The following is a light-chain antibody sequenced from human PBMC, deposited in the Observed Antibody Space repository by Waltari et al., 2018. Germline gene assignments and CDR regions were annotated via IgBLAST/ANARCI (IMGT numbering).Light chain of an antibody. Sequence: SYVLTQTPSLSVAPGETGRISCGGSDIGGKSVHWYQQKAGQAPELVISYDNDRPSGIPERFSGSNSGNTAILTISRVEAGDEADYYCQVWDRGGFFGGGTKVTVL. J-gene: IGLJ2*01. CDR1: DIGGKS. V-gene: IGLV3-21*04. CDR2: YDN. CDR3: QVWDRGGF.